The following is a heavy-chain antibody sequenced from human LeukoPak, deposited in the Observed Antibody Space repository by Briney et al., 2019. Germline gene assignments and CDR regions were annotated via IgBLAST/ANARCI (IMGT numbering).Heavy chain of an antibody. CDR1: GYTFTSYG. CDR2: ISAYNGKT. Sequence: GASVKVSCKASGYTFTSYGISWVRQAPGQGGEGMGWISAYNGKTNYAQKLQGRGTMTTDTSTSTAYMELRSLRSDDTAVYYCARVTDPILLWFGDPIDHWGQGTLVTVSS. D-gene: IGHD3-10*01. CDR3: ARVTDPILLWFGDPIDH. V-gene: IGHV1-18*01. J-gene: IGHJ5*02.